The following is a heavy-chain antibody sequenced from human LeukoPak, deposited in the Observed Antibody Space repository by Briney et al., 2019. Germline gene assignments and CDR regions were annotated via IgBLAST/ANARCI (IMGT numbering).Heavy chain of an antibody. CDR1: GASISSGSNY. CDR2: IYTSGST. CDR3: AREGLNMVRGVIPKEAWGWFDP. V-gene: IGHV4-61*02. Sequence: SETLSLTCSVSGASISSGSNYWNWIRQPAGKGLEWIGRIYTSGSTNYNPSLKSRVTVSVDTSKNQFSLKLSSVTAADTAVYYCAREGLNMVRGVIPKEAWGWFDPWGQGTLVTVSS. J-gene: IGHJ5*02. D-gene: IGHD3-10*01.